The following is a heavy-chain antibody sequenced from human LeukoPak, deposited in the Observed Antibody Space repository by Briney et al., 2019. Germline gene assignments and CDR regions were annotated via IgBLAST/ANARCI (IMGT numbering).Heavy chain of an antibody. CDR3: ARDGSRITMVRGVLDY. Sequence: GGSLRLSCAASGFTFSSYAMHWVRQAPGKGLEWAAVISYDGSNKYYADSVKGRFTISRDNSKNTLYLQMNSLRAEDTAVYYCARDGSRITMVRGVLDYWGQGTLVTVSS. CDR1: GFTFSSYA. CDR2: ISYDGSNK. V-gene: IGHV3-30-3*01. J-gene: IGHJ4*02. D-gene: IGHD3-10*01.